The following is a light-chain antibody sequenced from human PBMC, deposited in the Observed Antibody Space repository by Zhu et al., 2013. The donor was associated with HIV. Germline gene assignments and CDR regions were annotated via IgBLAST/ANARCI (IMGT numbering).Light chain of an antibody. CDR3: HQYGSSPPT. CDR2: GAS. V-gene: IGKV3-20*01. Sequence: EIVLTQSPATLSLSPGERATLSCRASQSVSIYLAWYQQRPGQAPRLLIYGASSRAAGFADRFSGSGSGTDFALTISGLQPEDVAIYYCHQYGSSPPTFGQGTKVEVK. J-gene: IGKJ1*01. CDR1: QSVSIY.